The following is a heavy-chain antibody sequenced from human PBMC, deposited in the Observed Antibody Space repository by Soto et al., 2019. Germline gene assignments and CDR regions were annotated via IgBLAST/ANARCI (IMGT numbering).Heavy chain of an antibody. D-gene: IGHD3-10*01. Sequence: GESLKISCKGSGYSFTSYWIAWVRQVPGKGLELMGVIYPGDSDIRYSPSFQGQVTISADKSISTAYLQWSSLKASDSAMYYCAGGGVRGVITRTRDYCGMDVWGQGTTVTVSS. J-gene: IGHJ6*02. CDR1: GYSFTSYW. V-gene: IGHV5-51*01. CDR3: AGGGVRGVITRTRDYCGMDV. CDR2: IYPGDSDI.